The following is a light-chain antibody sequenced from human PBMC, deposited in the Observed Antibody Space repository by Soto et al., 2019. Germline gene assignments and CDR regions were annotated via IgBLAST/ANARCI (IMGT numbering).Light chain of an antibody. J-gene: IGKJ1*01. V-gene: IGKV1-39*01. CDR2: GAS. CDR1: QTISTY. Sequence: DIRMTQSPSSLSASVGDRVTITCRASQTISTYLNWYQQKPGKAPKLLIYGASSLESGVPSRFSGRASGTDFTLTISSLQPEDFATYYCQQSSSTPPTFGQGTKVEIK. CDR3: QQSSSTPPT.